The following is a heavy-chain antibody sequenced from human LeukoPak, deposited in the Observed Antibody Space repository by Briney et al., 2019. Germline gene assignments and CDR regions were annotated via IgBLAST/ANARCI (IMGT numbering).Heavy chain of an antibody. V-gene: IGHV4-4*07. Sequence: SETLSLTCTVSGASITAHSWNWIRQPAGKALEWIGRIHGNGSTNYNPSLKSRVTMSLDTSKSQFSLKLPSVTAADTALYYCARDMASTWPYFYTYYYMDVWGQGTTVAVSS. CDR2: IHGNGST. D-gene: IGHD3-22*01. J-gene: IGHJ6*03. CDR1: GASITAHS. CDR3: ARDMASTWPYFYTYYYMDV.